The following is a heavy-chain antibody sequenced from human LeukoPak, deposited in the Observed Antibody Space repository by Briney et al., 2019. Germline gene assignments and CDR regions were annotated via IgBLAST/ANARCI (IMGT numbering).Heavy chain of an antibody. CDR1: GGSINTYY. J-gene: IGHJ6*03. Sequence: SSETLSLTCTVSGGSINTYYWGWIRQPPGKGLEWIGTIYYSGNTYYNPSLKSRATMSVDTSRNQFSLKLSSVTAADTAVYYCARHGYNFWSGYSQFYYYYYMDVWGKGTTVTVSS. CDR2: IYYSGNT. CDR3: ARHGYNFWSGYSQFYYYYYMDV. D-gene: IGHD3-3*01. V-gene: IGHV4-39*01.